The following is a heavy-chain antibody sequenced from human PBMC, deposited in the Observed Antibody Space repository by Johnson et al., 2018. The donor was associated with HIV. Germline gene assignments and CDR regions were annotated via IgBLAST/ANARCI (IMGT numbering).Heavy chain of an antibody. D-gene: IGHD2/OR15-2a*01. CDR1: GFTFSAYY. J-gene: IGHJ3*02. Sequence: QVQLVESWGGLVTPGGSLRLACAASGFTFSAYYMNWIRQAPGKGLEWVSYIRSSGSSISYADSVKGRYTISRDNAKNSLYLQMNNLRAEDTAVYYCARDIHSMIDAFDIWGQGTMVTVSS. CDR2: IRSSGSSI. CDR3: ARDIHSMIDAFDI. V-gene: IGHV3-11*04.